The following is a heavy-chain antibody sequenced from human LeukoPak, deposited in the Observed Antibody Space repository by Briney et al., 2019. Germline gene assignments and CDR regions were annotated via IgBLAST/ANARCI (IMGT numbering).Heavy chain of an antibody. CDR2: IYYSGST. CDR1: GGSISSYY. J-gene: IGHJ4*02. V-gene: IGHV4-59*08. CDR3: ARQGRGYGGNSDY. Sequence: SETLSLTCTVSGGSISSYYWTWIRQPPGKGLEWIGYIYYSGSTNYNPSLKSRVTISVDTSKNQFSLKLSSVTAADTAVYYCARQGRGYGGNSDYWGQGTLVTVSS. D-gene: IGHD4-23*01.